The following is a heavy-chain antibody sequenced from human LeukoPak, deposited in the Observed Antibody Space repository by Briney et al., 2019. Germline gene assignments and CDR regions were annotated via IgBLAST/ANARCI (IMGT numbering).Heavy chain of an antibody. D-gene: IGHD5-18*01. V-gene: IGHV4-34*01. CDR1: GGSFSGYY. CDR3: ARKGYSYGFSNY. Sequence: SETLSLTCAVYGGSFSGYYWSWIRQPPGKGLEWIGEINHSGSTNSNPSLKSRVTISVDTSKSQFSLRLSSVTAADTAVYYCARKGYSYGFSNYWGQGTLVTVSS. CDR2: INHSGST. J-gene: IGHJ4*02.